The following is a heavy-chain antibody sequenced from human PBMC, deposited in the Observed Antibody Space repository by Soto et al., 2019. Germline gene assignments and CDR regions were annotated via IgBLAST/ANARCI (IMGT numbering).Heavy chain of an antibody. CDR2: IRGSGGST. Sequence: GGSLRLSCAASGFTFSSYAMSWVRQAPGKGLEWVSAIRGSGGSTYYADAVKGRFTISRDNSKNTLYLQMNSLRAEDTAVYYCAKDLVYGSSSPPIDDWGQGTLVTVSS. CDR3: AKDLVYGSSSPPIDD. V-gene: IGHV3-23*01. CDR1: GFTFSSYA. D-gene: IGHD6-6*01. J-gene: IGHJ4*02.